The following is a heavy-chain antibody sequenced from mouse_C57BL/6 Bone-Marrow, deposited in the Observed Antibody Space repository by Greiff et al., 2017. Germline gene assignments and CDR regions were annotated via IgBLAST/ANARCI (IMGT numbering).Heavy chain of an antibody. Sequence: VQLQQSGTVLARPGASVKMSCKTSGYTFTSYWMHWVKQRPGQGLEWIGAIYPGNSDTSYNQKFKGKAKLTAVTSASTAYMELSSLTNEDSAVYYCTSYRNYRYFDYCDYWGQGTTLTVSS. J-gene: IGHJ2*01. CDR2: IYPGNSDT. V-gene: IGHV1-5*01. CDR3: TSYRNYRYFDYCDY. CDR1: GYTFTSYW. D-gene: IGHD2-5*01.